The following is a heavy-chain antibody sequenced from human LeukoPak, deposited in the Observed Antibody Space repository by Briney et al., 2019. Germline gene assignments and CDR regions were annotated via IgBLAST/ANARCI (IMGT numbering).Heavy chain of an antibody. D-gene: IGHD3-10*01. CDR3: ARDTPKYYYGSGSYYNVVDY. CDR2: IYTRGST. Sequence: SETLSLTCTVSGGSISSGSYYWSWIRQPAGKGLEWIGRIYTRGSTNYNPSLKSRITLSVDTSKNQFSLKLSSVTAADTAVYYCARDTPKYYYGSGSYYNVVDYWGQGTLVTVSS. J-gene: IGHJ4*02. CDR1: GGSISSGSYY. V-gene: IGHV4-61*02.